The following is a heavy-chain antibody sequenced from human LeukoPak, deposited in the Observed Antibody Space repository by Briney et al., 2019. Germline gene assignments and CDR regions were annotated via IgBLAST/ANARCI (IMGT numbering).Heavy chain of an antibody. D-gene: IGHD2-2*01. V-gene: IGHV3-23*01. CDR1: GFTFSSYA. CDR2: ISGSGGST. CDR3: ATLLVVPAAKGPYFDY. Sequence: PGGSLRLSCAASGFTFSSYAMSWVRQAPGKGLEWVSAISGSGGSTYYADSVKGRFPISRDNSKNTLYLQKNSLRAEDTAVYYCATLLVVPAAKGPYFDYWGQGTLVTVSS. J-gene: IGHJ4*02.